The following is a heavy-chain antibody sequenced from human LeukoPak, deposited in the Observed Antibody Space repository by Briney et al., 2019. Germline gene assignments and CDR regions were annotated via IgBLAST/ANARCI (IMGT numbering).Heavy chain of an antibody. CDR1: GDSVSSNSAA. J-gene: IGHJ4*02. Sequence: SQTLSLTCAISGDSVSSNSAAWNWIRQSPSRGLEWLGRAYYRSKWYTYYAASVKSRIAINRDTSKNQFSLQLNSVTPEDTAVYYCTRSTGPIDYWGQGSLVTVSS. CDR2: AYYRSKWYT. CDR3: TRSTGPIDY. V-gene: IGHV6-1*01.